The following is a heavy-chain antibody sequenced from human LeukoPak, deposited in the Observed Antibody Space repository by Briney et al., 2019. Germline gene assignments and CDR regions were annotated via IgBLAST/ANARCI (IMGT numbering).Heavy chain of an antibody. J-gene: IGHJ3*02. CDR2: IYYSGST. CDR3: ARGNLEWLYGAFDI. CDR1: GGSISSGDYY. D-gene: IGHD3-3*01. Sequence: PSETLSLTCTVSGGSISSGDYYWSWIRQPPGKGLEWIGYIYYSGSTYYNPSLKSRVTISVDTSKNQFSLKLSSVTAADTAVYYCARGNLEWLYGAFDIWGQGTMVTVSS. V-gene: IGHV4-30-4*08.